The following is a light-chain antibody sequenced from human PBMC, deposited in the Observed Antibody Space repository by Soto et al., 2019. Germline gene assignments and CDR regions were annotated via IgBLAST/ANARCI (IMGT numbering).Light chain of an antibody. CDR1: SSNIGAGYD. J-gene: IGLJ1*01. CDR2: GNS. CDR3: LSYDSSLSGYV. V-gene: IGLV1-40*01. Sequence: QSVLTQPPSVSGAPGQRVTISCTGSSSNIGAGYDVHWYQQLPGTAPKLLIYGNSNRPSGVPDRFSGSKSGTSASLASTGLQAEDEADYYGLSYDSSLSGYVFGTGTKLNVL.